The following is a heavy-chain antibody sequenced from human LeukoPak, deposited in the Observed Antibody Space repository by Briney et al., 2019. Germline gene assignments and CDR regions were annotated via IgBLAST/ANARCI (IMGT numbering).Heavy chain of an antibody. CDR3: ARPVSWYGWFDP. J-gene: IGHJ5*02. CDR1: GGSISSYY. V-gene: IGHV4-4*09. D-gene: IGHD6-13*01. Sequence: SETLSLTCTVSGGSISSYYWSWVRHPPGKGLEWIGYIYTSGSTNYNPSLKSRVTISVDTSKNQFSLKLSSVTAADTAVYYCARPVSWYGWFDPWGQGTLVTVSS. CDR2: IYTSGST.